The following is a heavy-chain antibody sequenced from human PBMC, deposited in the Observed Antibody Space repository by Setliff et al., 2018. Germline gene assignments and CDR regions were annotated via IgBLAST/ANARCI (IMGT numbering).Heavy chain of an antibody. Sequence: GASVKVSCKASGYTFTGYYMHWVRQAPGQGLEWMGWINPNSGGTNYAQKFQGKVIITADGSTSTAYMELTSLRSDDAAVYYCARGPSGWSSATSRYYFYMDVWGKGTTVTVSS. CDR1: GYTFTGYY. D-gene: IGHD6-19*01. J-gene: IGHJ6*03. CDR2: INPNSGGT. CDR3: ARGPSGWSSATSRYYFYMDV. V-gene: IGHV1-2*02.